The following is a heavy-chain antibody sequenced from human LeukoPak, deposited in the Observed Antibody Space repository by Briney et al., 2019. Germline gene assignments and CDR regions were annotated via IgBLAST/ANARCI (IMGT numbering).Heavy chain of an antibody. CDR3: AKDLITMVRGVIISVNFDD. D-gene: IGHD3-10*01. CDR2: NSGSGGST. V-gene: IGHV3-23*01. J-gene: IGHJ4*02. CDR1: GFTFSSYA. Sequence: PGGSLRLSCAASGFTFSSYAMSWVRQAPGKGLEWVSANSGSGGSTYYADSVKGRFTISRDNSKNTLYLQMNSLRAEDTAVYYCAKDLITMVRGVIISVNFDDSGQGTLVTASS.